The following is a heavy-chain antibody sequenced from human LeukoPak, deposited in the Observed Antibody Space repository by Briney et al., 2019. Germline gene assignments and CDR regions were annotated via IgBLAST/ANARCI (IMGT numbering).Heavy chain of an antibody. V-gene: IGHV1-8*03. D-gene: IGHD6-6*01. CDR2: MNPNSGNT. CDR1: GYTFTSYY. Sequence: GASVKVSCKASGYTFTSYYMHWVRQATGQGLEWMGWMNPNSGNTGYAQKFQGRVTITRNTSISTAYMELSSLRSEDTAVYYCARGVSSSSYYWGQGTLVTVSS. J-gene: IGHJ4*02. CDR3: ARGVSSSSYY.